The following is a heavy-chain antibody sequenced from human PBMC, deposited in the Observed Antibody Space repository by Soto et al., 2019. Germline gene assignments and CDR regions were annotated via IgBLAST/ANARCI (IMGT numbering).Heavy chain of an antibody. CDR2: ISAYNGNT. J-gene: IGHJ6*02. CDR3: ARDLIAAAGYYYYYGMDV. D-gene: IGHD6-13*01. CDR1: GYTFTSYG. Sequence: QVQLVQSGAEVKKPGASVKVSCKASGYTFTSYGISWVRQAPGQGLEWMGWISAYNGNTNYAQKLQGRVTMTTDTSTRPAYMELRSLRSDDTAVYYCARDLIAAAGYYYYYGMDVWGQGTTVTVSS. V-gene: IGHV1-18*01.